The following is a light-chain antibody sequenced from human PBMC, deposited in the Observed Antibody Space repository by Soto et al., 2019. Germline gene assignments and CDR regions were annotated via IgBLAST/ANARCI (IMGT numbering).Light chain of an antibody. Sequence: QSALTQPASVSGSPGQSITISCTGTSSDVGGYDYVSWYQQHPGKAPKLMIYDVTNRPSGVSNCFSGSKSGNTASLTISGLQAEDEADYYCISYASINTYVFGTG. CDR3: ISYASINTYV. CDR1: SSDVGGYDY. CDR2: DVT. J-gene: IGLJ1*01. V-gene: IGLV2-14*01.